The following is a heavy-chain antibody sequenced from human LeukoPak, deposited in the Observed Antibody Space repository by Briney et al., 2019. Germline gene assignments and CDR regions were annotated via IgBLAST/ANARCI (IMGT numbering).Heavy chain of an antibody. J-gene: IGHJ4*02. V-gene: IGHV3-53*01. CDR3: ASRSGKQWLVDDY. D-gene: IGHD6-19*01. CDR1: GFTVGSNY. CDR2: IYSDGTT. Sequence: GGSLRLSCAASGFTVGSNYMSWVRQAPGKGLEWVSVIYSDGTTYYADSVKGRFTISRDNSKNTLYLQMNSLRVEDTAVYYCASRSGKQWLVDDYWGQGTLVTVSS.